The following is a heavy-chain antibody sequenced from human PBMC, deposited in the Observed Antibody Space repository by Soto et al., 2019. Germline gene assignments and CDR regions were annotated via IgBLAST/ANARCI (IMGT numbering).Heavy chain of an antibody. CDR1: GFTFSSYA. V-gene: IGHV3-23*01. J-gene: IGHJ3*02. CDR2: ISGSGGST. Sequence: GGSLRLSCAASGFTFSSYAMSWVRQAPGKGLEWVSAISGSGGSTYYADSVKGRFTISRDNAKNTVYLQMNSLRAEDTAVYYWARDRYYYDSTDHFSADAFDIWGQGTMVTVSS. D-gene: IGHD3-22*01. CDR3: ARDRYYYDSTDHFSADAFDI.